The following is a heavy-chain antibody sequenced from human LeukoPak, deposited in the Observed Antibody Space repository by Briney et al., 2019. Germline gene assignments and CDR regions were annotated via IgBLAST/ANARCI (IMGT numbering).Heavy chain of an antibody. V-gene: IGHV7-4-1*02. D-gene: IGHD6-13*01. Sequence: ASVKVSCKASGYTFTNYAMNWVRQAPGQGLEWMGWINTNTGNPAYAQGLTGRFVFSLDTSVSTAYLQISSLKAEDTAMHYCARERRSSSPGEQQLVRAFDIWGQGTMVTVSS. CDR1: GYTFTNYA. CDR2: INTNTGNP. CDR3: ARERRSSSPGEQQLVRAFDI. J-gene: IGHJ3*02.